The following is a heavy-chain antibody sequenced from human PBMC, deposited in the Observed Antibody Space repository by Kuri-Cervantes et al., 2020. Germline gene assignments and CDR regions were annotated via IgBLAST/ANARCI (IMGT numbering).Heavy chain of an antibody. V-gene: IGHV3-33*01. CDR3: ARGREISVSGYGDYMDV. D-gene: IGHD5-12*01. Sequence: LSLTCAASGFTFRNHGMHWVRQAPGKGLEWVAVIWYDGSNKYYADSVKGRFTISRDNSKNTLDLQMNSLRAEDTAVYYCARGREISVSGYGDYMDVWGKGTTVTVSS. CDR1: GFTFRNHG. J-gene: IGHJ6*03. CDR2: IWYDGSNK.